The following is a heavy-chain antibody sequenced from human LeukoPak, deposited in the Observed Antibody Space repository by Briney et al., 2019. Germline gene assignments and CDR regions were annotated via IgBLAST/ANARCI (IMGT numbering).Heavy chain of an antibody. J-gene: IGHJ4*02. V-gene: IGHV3-74*01. CDR3: ARGGHSTFDY. CDR2: ITSYWCNI. Sequence: GGSLRLSCAASGFTFSNFWLHWVRQAPGKGLEWVLRITSYWCNINYADSEQGRFTISKDNDKNTLYLQMNSLSDDDTAVYCCARGGHSTFDYWGQGALVTVSS. CDR1: GFTFSNFW. D-gene: IGHD3-16*01.